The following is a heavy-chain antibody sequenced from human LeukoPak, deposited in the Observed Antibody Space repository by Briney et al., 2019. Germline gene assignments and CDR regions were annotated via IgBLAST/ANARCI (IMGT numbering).Heavy chain of an antibody. CDR3: ARGLGYSYGYGIDY. D-gene: IGHD5-18*01. J-gene: IGHJ4*02. V-gene: IGHV1-8*01. CDR2: MNPNSGNT. Sequence: ASVKVSCKASGFTFTSHDYNWVRQATGQGLEWMGWMNPNSGNTGYAQKFHGRVTMTRDTSITTVYMELSSLTSEDTAVYYCARGLGYSYGYGIDYWGQGTLVIASS. CDR1: GFTFTSHD.